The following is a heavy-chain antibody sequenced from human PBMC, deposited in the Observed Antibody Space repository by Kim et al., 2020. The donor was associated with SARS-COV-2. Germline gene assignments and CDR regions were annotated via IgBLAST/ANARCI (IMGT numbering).Heavy chain of an antibody. V-gene: IGHV5-51*01. D-gene: IGHD3-16*01. J-gene: IGHJ4*02. Sequence: RYSPPFQGQVTISADKSTTTAYLQWSSLKASDTAMYYCARSAGPYDYYFDYWGQGTLVTVSS. CDR3: ARSAGPYDYYFDY.